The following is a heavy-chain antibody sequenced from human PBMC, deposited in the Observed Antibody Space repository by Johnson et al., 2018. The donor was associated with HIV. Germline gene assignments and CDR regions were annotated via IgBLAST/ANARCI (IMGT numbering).Heavy chain of an antibody. J-gene: IGHJ3*01. CDR3: ARRERTRAFEL. Sequence: QVQLVESGGGVVRPGGSLRLSCAASGFTLDDYGMSWVRQAPGKGLEWVAFIRYDGSNKYYADSEKGRFTISRDNSKNTLYLQRNSLRAEDTEVYYCARRERTRAFELWCLGTVVAVSS. CDR1: GFTLDDYG. V-gene: IGHV3-30*02. CDR2: IRYDGSNK. D-gene: IGHD1-1*01.